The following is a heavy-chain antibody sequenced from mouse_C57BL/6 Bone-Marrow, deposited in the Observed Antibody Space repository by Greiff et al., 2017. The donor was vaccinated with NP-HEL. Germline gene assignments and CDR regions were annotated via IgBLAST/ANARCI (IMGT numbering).Heavy chain of an antibody. V-gene: IGHV3-3*01. CDR3: AGLPHYYGSSYGYFDV. Sequence: EVQLQESGPSLVRPSQTLSLTCTVTGFSINSDCYWIWIRQFPGNKLEYIGYTFYSGITYYNPSLESRTYIPRDTSKNQFSLKLSSVTTEDTATYYCAGLPHYYGSSYGYFDVWGTGTTVTVSS. D-gene: IGHD1-1*01. CDR2: TFYSGIT. CDR1: GFSINSDCY. J-gene: IGHJ1*03.